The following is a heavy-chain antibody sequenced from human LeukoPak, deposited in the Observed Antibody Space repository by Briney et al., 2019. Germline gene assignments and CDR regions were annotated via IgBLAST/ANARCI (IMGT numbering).Heavy chain of an antibody. J-gene: IGHJ3*02. CDR1: GGSFSGFC. D-gene: IGHD4-11*01. CDR3: ARGRDYRRAFDI. CDR2: INHSEST. V-gene: IGHV4-34*01. Sequence: PSETLSLTCAVYGGSFSGFCCSWIRQPPGKGLEWIGEINHSESTNYNPSLKRRVTISVDTSKNQFSLKLSSVTAADTAVYYCARGRDYRRAFDIWGQGTMVTVSS.